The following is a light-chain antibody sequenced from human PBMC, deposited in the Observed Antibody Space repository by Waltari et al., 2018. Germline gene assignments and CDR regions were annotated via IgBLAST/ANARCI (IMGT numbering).Light chain of an antibody. J-gene: IGLJ2*01. CDR2: EVN. CDR3: CSYAGSPTFVI. V-gene: IGLV2-23*02. CDR1: SRDVGSYNL. Sequence: QSALTQPASVSGSPGQAITLSCTGPSRDVGSYNLVSCYQQRPGKAPRLMIYEVNKRPSGVSNRFSGSKSGNTASLTISGLQAEDEADYYCCSYAGSPTFVIFGGGSKLTVL.